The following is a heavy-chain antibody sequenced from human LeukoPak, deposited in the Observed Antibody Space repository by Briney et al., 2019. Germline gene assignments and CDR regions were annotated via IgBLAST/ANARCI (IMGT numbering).Heavy chain of an antibody. Sequence: GGSLRLSCAASGFTFDDYAMHWVWQAPGKGLEWVSGISWNSGRIVYADSVKGRFTISRDNAKNSLYLQMNSLRAEDMAVYYCAKEGSSGRLLEYWGQGTLDTVSS. CDR3: AKEGSSGRLLEY. D-gene: IGHD1-14*01. V-gene: IGHV3-9*03. J-gene: IGHJ4*02. CDR1: GFTFDDYA. CDR2: ISWNSGRI.